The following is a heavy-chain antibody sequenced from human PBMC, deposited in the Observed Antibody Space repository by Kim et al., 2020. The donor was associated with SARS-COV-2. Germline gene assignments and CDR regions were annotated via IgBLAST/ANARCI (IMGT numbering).Heavy chain of an antibody. CDR3: AKSSGVSSYYFDY. J-gene: IGHJ4*02. V-gene: IGHV3-23*01. D-gene: IGHD2-15*01. Sequence: YAASVKDRFTISRDNSQNTLYLPMNSLRADDTAVYYCAKSSGVSSYYFDYWGQGILVTVSS.